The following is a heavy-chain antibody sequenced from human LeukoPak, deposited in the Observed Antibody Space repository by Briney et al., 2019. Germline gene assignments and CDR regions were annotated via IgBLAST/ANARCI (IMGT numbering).Heavy chain of an antibody. CDR1: GFTFSTYN. J-gene: IGHJ4*02. Sequence: GGSLRLSCAASGFTFSTYNMNWVRQAPGKGLEWVAVISYDGSNKYYADSVKGRFTISRDNSKNTLYLQMNSLRAEDTAVYYCARNGYKASGDYWGQGTLVTVSS. V-gene: IGHV3-30-3*01. CDR2: ISYDGSNK. CDR3: ARNGYKASGDY. D-gene: IGHD1-14*01.